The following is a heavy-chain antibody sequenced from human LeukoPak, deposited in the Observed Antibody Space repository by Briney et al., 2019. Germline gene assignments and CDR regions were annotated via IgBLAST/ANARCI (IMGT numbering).Heavy chain of an antibody. CDR2: ITWNSDDM. D-gene: IGHD1-1*01. CDR3: TRVTSWRTGFDY. J-gene: IGHJ4*02. V-gene: IGHV3-9*01. CDR1: GFSFEAYG. Sequence: GGSLRLSRAASGFSFEAYGMYWVRQAPGEGLEWVSGITWNSDDMAYADSVKGRFTISRDNAKNCLYLQMNSLTVEDTALYYCTRVTSWRTGFDYWGQGTLVTVSS.